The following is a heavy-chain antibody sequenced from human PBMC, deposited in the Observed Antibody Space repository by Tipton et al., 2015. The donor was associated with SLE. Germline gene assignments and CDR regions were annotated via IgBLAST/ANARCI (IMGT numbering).Heavy chain of an antibody. CDR2: IFYSGTT. J-gene: IGHJ5*02. V-gene: IGHV4-31*03. D-gene: IGHD1-7*01. CDR1: GASITCADCY. CDR3: AKMMVKGTMGGDWFDP. Sequence: TLSLTCSVSGASITCADCYWSWIRQHPGQGPEWIGYIFYSGTTYYNQSLRSRVAMSADTSKNQVSLKLTSVTAADTAVYYCAKMMVKGTMGGDWFDPWGRGIVVTVSS.